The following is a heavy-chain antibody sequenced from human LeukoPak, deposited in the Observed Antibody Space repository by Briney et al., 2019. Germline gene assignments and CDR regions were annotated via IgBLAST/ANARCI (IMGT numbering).Heavy chain of an antibody. CDR1: GFTFSSYG. Sequence: GGSLKLSCTASGFTFSSYGIHWVRQAPGKGLEWVAFIRYDGSNKYYADSVKGRFTISRDNSKNTLYLQMNSLRAEDTAVYYCAKEIRYCTNGVCPIDYWGQGTLVTVSS. CDR2: IRYDGSNK. V-gene: IGHV3-30*02. D-gene: IGHD2-8*01. CDR3: AKEIRYCTNGVCPIDY. J-gene: IGHJ4*02.